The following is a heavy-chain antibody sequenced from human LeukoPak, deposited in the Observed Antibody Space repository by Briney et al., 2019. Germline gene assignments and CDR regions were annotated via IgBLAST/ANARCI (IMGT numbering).Heavy chain of an antibody. CDR2: INPIFDTA. CDR1: GGTFSSYA. Sequence: GASVKVSCKASGGTFSSYAISWVRQAPGQGLEWMGGINPIFDTANYAQKFQGRVTITADESTSTAYMELSSLRSEDTAVYYCARDAGIFGVVIGPKNWFDPWGQGTLVTVSS. V-gene: IGHV1-69*13. J-gene: IGHJ5*02. CDR3: ARDAGIFGVVIGPKNWFDP. D-gene: IGHD3-3*01.